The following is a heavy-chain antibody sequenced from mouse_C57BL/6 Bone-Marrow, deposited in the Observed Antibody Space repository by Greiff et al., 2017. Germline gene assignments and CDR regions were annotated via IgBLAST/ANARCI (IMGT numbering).Heavy chain of an antibody. CDR2: ISSGGDYI. J-gene: IGHJ3*01. D-gene: IGHD1-1*01. CDR3: TREYYYGPWFAY. V-gene: IGHV5-9-1*02. Sequence: EVHLVESGEGLVKPGGSLKLSCAASGFTFSSYAMSWVRQTPEKRLEWVAYISSGGDYIYYADTVKGRFTISRDNARNTLYLQMSSLKSEDTAMYYCTREYYYGPWFAYWGQGTLVTVSA. CDR1: GFTFSSYA.